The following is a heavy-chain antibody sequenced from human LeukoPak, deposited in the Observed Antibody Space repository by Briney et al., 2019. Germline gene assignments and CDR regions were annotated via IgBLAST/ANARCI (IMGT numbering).Heavy chain of an antibody. Sequence: PGGSLRLSCAASGFTFSSYAMSWVRQAPGKGLEWVSAISGSGGSTYYADSVKGRFTISRDNSRNTLYLQMNSLRAEDTAVYYCAKSHSSGYDFDYWGQGTLVTVSS. CDR3: AKSHSSGYDFDY. J-gene: IGHJ4*02. CDR1: GFTFSSYA. CDR2: ISGSGGST. V-gene: IGHV3-23*01. D-gene: IGHD3-22*01.